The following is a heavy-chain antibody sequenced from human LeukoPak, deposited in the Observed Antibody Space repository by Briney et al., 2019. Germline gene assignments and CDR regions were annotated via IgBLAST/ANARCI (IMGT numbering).Heavy chain of an antibody. Sequence: GGSLRLSCAASGFTFSSYAMHWVRQAPGKGLEWVAVISYDGSNKYYADSVKGRFTISRDNSKNTLYLRMNSLRAEDTAVYYCASDVTSGGWPCLDYWGQGTLVTVSS. CDR1: GFTFSSYA. V-gene: IGHV3-30*04. CDR3: ASDVTSGGWPCLDY. J-gene: IGHJ4*02. D-gene: IGHD6-19*01. CDR2: ISYDGSNK.